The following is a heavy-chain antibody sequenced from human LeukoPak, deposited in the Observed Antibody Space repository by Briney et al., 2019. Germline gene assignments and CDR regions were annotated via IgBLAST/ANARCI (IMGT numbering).Heavy chain of an antibody. D-gene: IGHD5-12*01. CDR3: ARDLGSGYDYGFYY. CDR1: GGSVSSGSYY. J-gene: IGHJ4*02. CDR2: IYYSGST. Sequence: SETLSLTCTVSGGSVSSGSYYWSWIRQPPGKGLEWIGYIYYSGSTNYNPSLKSRVTISVDMSKNQFSLKLSSVTAADTAVYYCARDLGSGYDYGFYYWGQGTLVTVSS. V-gene: IGHV4-61*01.